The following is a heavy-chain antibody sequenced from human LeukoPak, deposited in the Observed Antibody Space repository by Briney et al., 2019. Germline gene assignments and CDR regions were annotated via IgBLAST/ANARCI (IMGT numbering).Heavy chain of an antibody. V-gene: IGHV3-64D*09. CDR1: GFTFSSYA. CDR2: ISSNGGST. Sequence: GGSLRLSCSASGFTFSSYAMHWVRQAPGKGLEYVSAISSNGGSTYYADSVKGRFTISRDNSKNTLYLQMSSLRAEDTAVYYCVKALRHGYGVVYYYGMDVWGQGTTVTVSS. J-gene: IGHJ6*02. D-gene: IGHD4-17*01. CDR3: VKALRHGYGVVYYYGMDV.